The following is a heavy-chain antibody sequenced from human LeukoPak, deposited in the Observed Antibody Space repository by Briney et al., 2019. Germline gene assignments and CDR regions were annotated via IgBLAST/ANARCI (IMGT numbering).Heavy chain of an antibody. CDR2: IYYSGST. V-gene: IGHV4-31*03. J-gene: IGHJ4*02. D-gene: IGHD3-10*01. CDR3: ASGGAIYYGSGRHIDY. CDR1: GGSISSGGYY. Sequence: KSSETLSLTCTVSGGSISSGGYYWSWIRQHPGKGLEWIGYIYYSGSTYYNPSLKSRVTISVDTSKNQFSLKLSSVTAADTAVYYCASGGAIYYGSGRHIDYWGQGTLVTVSS.